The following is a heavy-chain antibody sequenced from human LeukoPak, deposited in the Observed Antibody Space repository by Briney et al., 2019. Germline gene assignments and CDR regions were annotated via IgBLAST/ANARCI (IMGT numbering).Heavy chain of an antibody. V-gene: IGHV3-21*01. CDR3: PRVDARDYGSRSYYYYYMDV. Sequence: GGSLRLSCAASGFTFSSYSMNWVRQAPGKGLEWVSSISSSSSYIYYADSVKGRFTISRDNAKNSLYLHMNSLRAEQPAVFYFPRVDARDYGSRSYYYYYMDVWGKGTTVTASS. CDR2: ISSSSSYI. CDR1: GFTFSSYS. D-gene: IGHD3-10*01. J-gene: IGHJ6*03.